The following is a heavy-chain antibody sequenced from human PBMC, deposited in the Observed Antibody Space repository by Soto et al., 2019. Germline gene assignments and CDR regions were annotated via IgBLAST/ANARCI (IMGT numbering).Heavy chain of an antibody. V-gene: IGHV3-30*18. J-gene: IGHJ6*02. Sequence: QVHLVESGGGVVQPGTSLRLSCVAFGFTFSKYGMHWVRQAPGKGLELVAILTDDGKEKYYAESVKGRFIISRDNSHNTLFLQMNTLSAEDTSVYYCAKVRFALKYYYGLDVWGQGTTVSVSS. CDR1: GFTFSKYG. CDR2: LTDDGKEK. D-gene: IGHD3-16*01. CDR3: AKVRFALKYYYGLDV.